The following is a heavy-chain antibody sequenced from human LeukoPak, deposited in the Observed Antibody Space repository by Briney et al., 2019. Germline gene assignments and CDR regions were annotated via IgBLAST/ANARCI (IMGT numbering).Heavy chain of an antibody. CDR1: GGTFSSYA. CDR3: ARECGGDCFGTLDY. CDR2: IIPIFGTA. V-gene: IGHV1-69*05. Sequence: SVKVSCKASGGTFSSYAISWVRQAPGQGLEWMGGIIPIFGTANYAQKFQGRVTITTDESTSTAYMELSSLRSEDTAVYYCARECGGDCFGTLDYWGQGTLVTVSS. J-gene: IGHJ4*02. D-gene: IGHD2-21*01.